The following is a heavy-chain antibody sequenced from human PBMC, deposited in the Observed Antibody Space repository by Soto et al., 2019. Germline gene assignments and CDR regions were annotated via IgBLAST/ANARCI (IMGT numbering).Heavy chain of an antibody. Sequence: ASVKVSCKASGGTFSSYAISWVRQAPGQGLEWMGGIIPIFGTANYAQKFQGRVTITADKSTSTAYMELSSLRSEDTAVYYCARGTVTTSWFDPWGQGTLVTVSS. D-gene: IGHD4-4*01. V-gene: IGHV1-69*06. CDR2: IIPIFGTA. CDR1: GGTFSSYA. J-gene: IGHJ5*02. CDR3: ARGTVTTSWFDP.